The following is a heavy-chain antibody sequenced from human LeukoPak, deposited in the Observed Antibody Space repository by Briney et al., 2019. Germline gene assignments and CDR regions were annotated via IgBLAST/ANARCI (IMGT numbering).Heavy chain of an antibody. V-gene: IGHV4-59*08. J-gene: IGHJ4*02. CDR3: ASSTSSSWYYFDY. Sequence: SETLSLTCTVSGGSISSYYWSWIRQPPGKGLEWIGYIYYSGSTNYNPSLKRRGTISVETSKNQFSLKLSSVTAADTAVYYCASSTSSSWYYFDYWGQGTLVTVSS. D-gene: IGHD6-13*01. CDR2: IYYSGST. CDR1: GGSISSYY.